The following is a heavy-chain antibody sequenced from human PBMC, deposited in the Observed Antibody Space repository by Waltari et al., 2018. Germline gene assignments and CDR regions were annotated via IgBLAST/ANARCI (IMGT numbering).Heavy chain of an antibody. D-gene: IGHD4-17*01. V-gene: IGHV4-38-2*01. CDR1: DYSISSGYY. CDR2: IDHSGST. CDR3: ARARAGYGDYLYWYFDL. J-gene: IGHJ2*01. Sequence: QVQLQESGPGLVKPSETLSLTCAVSDYSISSGYYWGWIRQHPGRGLEWIGSIDHSGSTYYNPSLRSRVTISVDTSKNQFSLKLTSVTAADTAVYYCARARAGYGDYLYWYFDLWGRGTLVTVSS.